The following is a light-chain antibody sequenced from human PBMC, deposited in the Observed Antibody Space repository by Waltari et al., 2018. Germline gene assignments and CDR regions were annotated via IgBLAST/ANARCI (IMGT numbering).Light chain of an antibody. Sequence: DIQLTQSPSFLSASVGERLTITCRASQDISSYLAWYQQKPGKAPNLLIYGASTLQSGVPSRFSGSGSGTEFTLTISSLQPEDFAAYYCQQLNSDPLTFGGGTKVEI. J-gene: IGKJ4*01. CDR3: QQLNSDPLT. CDR1: QDISSY. V-gene: IGKV1-9*01. CDR2: GAS.